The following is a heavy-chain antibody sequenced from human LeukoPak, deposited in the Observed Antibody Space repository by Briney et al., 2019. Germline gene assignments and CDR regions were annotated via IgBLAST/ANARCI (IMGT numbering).Heavy chain of an antibody. CDR1: GFSFNTYA. V-gene: IGHV3-30-3*01. CDR2: ISYDGSNK. CDR3: ARDFYETSGYYY. Sequence: PGRSLRLSCAASGFSFNTYAVHWVRQAPGKGLEWVALISYDGSNKHYADSVKGRFTISRDNSRNTLYLQLNSLRTEDTAVYYCARDFYETSGYYYWGQGTLVTVSS. D-gene: IGHD3-22*01. J-gene: IGHJ4*02.